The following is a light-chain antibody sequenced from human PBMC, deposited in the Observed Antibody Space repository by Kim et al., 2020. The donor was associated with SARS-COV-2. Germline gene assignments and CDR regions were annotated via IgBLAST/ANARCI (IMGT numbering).Light chain of an antibody. CDR2: MTS. Sequence: DIVMTQSPLSLPVTPGEPASISCRSSQSLLHSNGYNYLDWYLQKPGQSPQLLIYMTSYRASGVPDRFSGSGSGTDFTLKISSVEAEDVGVYYCMHALQTPNSFGHGTKLEI. CDR3: MHALQTPNS. CDR1: QSLLHSNGYNY. V-gene: IGKV2-28*01. J-gene: IGKJ2*03.